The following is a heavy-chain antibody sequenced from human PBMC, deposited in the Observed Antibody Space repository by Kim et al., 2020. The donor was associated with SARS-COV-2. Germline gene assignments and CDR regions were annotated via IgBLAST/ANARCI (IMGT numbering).Heavy chain of an antibody. CDR1: GGTVSSYA. J-gene: IGHJ5*02. V-gene: IGHV1-69*04. CDR3: SRDNSGSYYGLFGP. Sequence: SVKVSCKASGGTVSSYAISWVRQAPGQGLEWMRRIIPILGIANYAQKFQGRVTITADKSTSTAYMVLSSLRSEDTAVYYCSRDNSGSYYGLFGPWGQHTRVTVSS. CDR2: IIPILGIA. D-gene: IGHD1-26*01.